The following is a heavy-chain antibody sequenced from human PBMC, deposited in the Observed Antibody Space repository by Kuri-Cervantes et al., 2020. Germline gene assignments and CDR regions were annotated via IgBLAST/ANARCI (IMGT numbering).Heavy chain of an antibody. CDR3: ARDGNRYGSGKYFDH. CDR1: GFTFRNYW. CDR2: IKQDGSEK. V-gene: IGHV3-7*01. D-gene: IGHD3-10*01. Sequence: GESLKISCAASGFTFRNYWMNWVRQAPGKGLEWVANIKQDGSEKYYVDSVKGRFTISRDNAKNSVYLQMNSLRAEDRALYFCARDGNRYGSGKYFDHWGLGILVTVSS. J-gene: IGHJ4*02.